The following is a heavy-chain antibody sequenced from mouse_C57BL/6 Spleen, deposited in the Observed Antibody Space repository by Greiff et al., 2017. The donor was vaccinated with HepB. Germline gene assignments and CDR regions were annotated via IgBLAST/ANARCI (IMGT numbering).Heavy chain of an antibody. D-gene: IGHD1-1*01. CDR2: INPNNGGT. V-gene: IGHV1-26*01. CDR3: ARQGVVYYGSIYFDY. Sequence: EVQLQQSGPELVKPGASVKISCKASGYTFTDYYMNWVKQSHGKSLEWIGDINPNNGGTSYNQKFKGKATLTVDKSSSTAYMELRSLTSEDSAVYYCARQGVVYYGSIYFDYWGQGTTLTVSS. CDR1: GYTFTDYY. J-gene: IGHJ2*01.